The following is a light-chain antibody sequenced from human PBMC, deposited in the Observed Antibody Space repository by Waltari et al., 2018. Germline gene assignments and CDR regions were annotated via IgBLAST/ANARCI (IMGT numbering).Light chain of an antibody. V-gene: IGLV3-25*03. J-gene: IGLJ2*01. Sequence: SYELTQPPSVSVSPGQTARITCSGDAWSKQFGYWSQQKSGRAPVLMIYTDSGRPSGIPERFSGSSSGTTVTLTISAVQPEDEADYYCQSAHSNGSDVVFGGGTKLTVL. CDR1: AWSKQF. CDR2: TDS. CDR3: QSAHSNGSDVV.